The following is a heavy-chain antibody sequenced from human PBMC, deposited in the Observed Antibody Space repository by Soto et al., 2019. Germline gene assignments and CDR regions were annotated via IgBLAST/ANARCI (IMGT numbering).Heavy chain of an antibody. CDR3: AREGSTYGSTFDY. D-gene: IGHD3-10*01. CDR1: EYTLTTYA. CDR2: IDAGNGNT. J-gene: IGHJ4*02. V-gene: IGHV1-3*01. Sequence: QVQLVQSGAEVKKPGASVKVSCKASEYTLTTYAVHWVRQAPGQRLEWMGWIDAGNGNTKYSQKFQGRVTVTTDTSASTVYMELSSLRSEDTAVYYCAREGSTYGSTFDYWGQGTLVNVSS.